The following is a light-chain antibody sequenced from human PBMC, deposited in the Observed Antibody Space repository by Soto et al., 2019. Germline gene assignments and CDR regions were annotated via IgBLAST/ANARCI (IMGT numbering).Light chain of an antibody. CDR2: SAS. CDR3: LQDYNYPRT. Sequence: AIQMTQSPSSLSASVGDRVTITCLASHGIRTELSWYQQKPGKAPNLLTYSASTVQTGVPSRFSGSGSGTDFTLTISSLQPEDFATYYCLQDYNYPRTFGGGTEVEIK. V-gene: IGKV1-6*01. J-gene: IGKJ4*01. CDR1: HGIRTE.